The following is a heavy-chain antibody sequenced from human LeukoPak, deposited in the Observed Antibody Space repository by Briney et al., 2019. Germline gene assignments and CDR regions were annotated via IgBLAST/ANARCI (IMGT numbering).Heavy chain of an antibody. CDR3: ARSFSEKFYFES. Sequence: PSQTLSLTCTVSGGSISSGSYYWSWIRQPAGKGLEWIGRIYTSGSTNYNPSLKSRVTISVDTSKNQVSLYLTSVTAADTAMYFCARSFSEKFYFESWGQGTLVTVSS. CDR2: IYTSGST. V-gene: IGHV4-61*02. D-gene: IGHD1-26*01. J-gene: IGHJ4*02. CDR1: GGSISSGSYY.